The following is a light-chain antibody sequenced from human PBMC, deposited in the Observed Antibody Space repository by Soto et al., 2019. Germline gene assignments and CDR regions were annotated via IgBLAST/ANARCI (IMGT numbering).Light chain of an antibody. Sequence: LTHPASVSGSPGQSITISCTGTSSDVGGYNYVSWYQQHPGKAPKLMIYEVSNRPSGVSNRFSGSKSGNTASLTISGLQAEDEADHYCSSYTSSSTYVFGTGTKVTVL. V-gene: IGLV2-14*01. CDR3: SSYTSSSTYV. CDR2: EVS. J-gene: IGLJ1*01. CDR1: SSDVGGYNY.